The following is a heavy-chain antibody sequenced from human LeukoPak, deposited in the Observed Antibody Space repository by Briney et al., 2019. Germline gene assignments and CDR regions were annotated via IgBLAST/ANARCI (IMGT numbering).Heavy chain of an antibody. CDR2: INHSGST. Sequence: SETLSLTCAVYGGSFSGYYWSWIRQPPGKGLEWIGEINHSGSTNYNPSLKSRVTISVDTSKKQFSLRLSSVTAGDTAVYYCARQTMTTADAFDIWGQGTMVTVSS. V-gene: IGHV4-34*01. J-gene: IGHJ3*02. CDR3: ARQTMTTADAFDI. D-gene: IGHD4-17*01. CDR1: GGSFSGYY.